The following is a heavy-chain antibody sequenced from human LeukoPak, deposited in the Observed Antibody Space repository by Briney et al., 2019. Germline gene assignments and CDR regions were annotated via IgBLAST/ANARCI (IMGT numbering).Heavy chain of an antibody. CDR1: GFTFSSYW. CDR3: ARDSSGYYYPDAFDI. V-gene: IGHV3-7*04. D-gene: IGHD3-22*01. CDR2: IKQDGSKK. J-gene: IGHJ3*02. Sequence: SGGSLRLSCAASGFTFSSYWMSWVRQAPGKGLEWVANIKQDGSKKYYVDSVKGRFTISRDNAKNSLYLQMNSLRAEDTAVYYRARDSSGYYYPDAFDIWGQGTMVTVSS.